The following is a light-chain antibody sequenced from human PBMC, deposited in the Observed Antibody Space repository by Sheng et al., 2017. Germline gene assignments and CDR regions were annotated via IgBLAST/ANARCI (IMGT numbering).Light chain of an antibody. CDR1: ELENKY. J-gene: IGLJ2*01. CDR3: QAWDSSTLVV. Sequence: SYELTQPPAVSVSPGQTASITCSGDELENKYTAWYQQKPGQTPLLLIYQDIHRPSGIPGRFSGSNSENTATLIISGTQALDEADYYCQAWDSSTLVVFGGGTRLTVL. V-gene: IGLV3-1*01. CDR2: QDI.